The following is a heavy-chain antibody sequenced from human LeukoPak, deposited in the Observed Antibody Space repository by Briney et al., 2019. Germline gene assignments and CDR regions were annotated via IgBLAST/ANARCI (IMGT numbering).Heavy chain of an antibody. CDR3: AKDLVYCSSTSCYDYYYYGMDV. D-gene: IGHD2-2*01. Sequence: PGGSLRLSCAASGFTFSSYAMSWVRQAPGEGLEWVSAISGSGGSTYYADSVKGRFTISRDNSKNTLYLQMNSLRAEDTAVYYCAKDLVYCSSTSCYDYYYYGMDVWGQGTTVTVSS. CDR1: GFTFSSYA. J-gene: IGHJ6*02. V-gene: IGHV3-23*01. CDR2: ISGSGGST.